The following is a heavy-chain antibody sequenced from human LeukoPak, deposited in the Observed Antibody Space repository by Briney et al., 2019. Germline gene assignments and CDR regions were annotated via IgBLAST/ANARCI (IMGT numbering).Heavy chain of an antibody. CDR2: ISWNGVST. J-gene: IGHJ4*02. Sequence: GGSLRLSCAASGFTFDDYTMHWVRHAPGEGLEWVSLISWNGVSTYYADSVKGRFTISRDNSKNSLYLQMNSLITEDTALYYCSKERGSSGYFDSWGQGTLVTVSS. CDR1: GFTFDDYT. V-gene: IGHV3-43*01. D-gene: IGHD2-15*01. CDR3: SKERGSSGYFDS.